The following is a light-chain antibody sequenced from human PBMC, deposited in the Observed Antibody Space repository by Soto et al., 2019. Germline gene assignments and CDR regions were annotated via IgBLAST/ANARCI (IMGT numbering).Light chain of an antibody. Sequence: EIVLTQSPGTLSLSPGERVTLSCRASQSVSSSYLAWYQQKPGQAPRLLIYGASSRATGIPDRFSGGGSGTDFTLTISRLEAEDVAVYYCQQYGSSYTFGQGTKLEIK. J-gene: IGKJ2*01. CDR3: QQYGSSYT. CDR1: QSVSSSY. V-gene: IGKV3-20*01. CDR2: GAS.